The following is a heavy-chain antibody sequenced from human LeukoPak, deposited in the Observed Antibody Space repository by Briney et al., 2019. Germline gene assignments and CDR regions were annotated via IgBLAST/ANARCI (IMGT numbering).Heavy chain of an antibody. D-gene: IGHD3-22*01. CDR2: ISAYNGNT. V-gene: IGHV1-18*01. CDR3: ATDDLYYYDSSGYYRH. CDR1: GYTFTSYG. Sequence: ASVKVSCKASGYTFTSYGISWVRQAPGQGLEWMGWISAYNGNTNYAQKLQGRVTMTTDTSTSAAYMELRSLRSDDTAVYYCATDDLYYYDSSGYYRHWGQGTLVTVSS. J-gene: IGHJ4*02.